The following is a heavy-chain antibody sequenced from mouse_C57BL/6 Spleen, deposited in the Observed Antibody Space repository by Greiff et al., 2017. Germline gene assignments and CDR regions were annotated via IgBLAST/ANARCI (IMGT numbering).Heavy chain of an antibody. V-gene: IGHV1-54*01. J-gene: IGHJ3*01. D-gene: IGHD2-4*01. CDR1: GYAFTNYL. Sequence: QVQLQQSGAELVRPGTSVKVSCKASGYAFTNYLIEWVKQRPGQGLEWIGVINPGSGGTNYNEKFKGKATLTADKSSSTAYMQLSSLTSEVSAVYFCTYDYDEGFAYWGQGTLVTVSA. CDR2: INPGSGGT. CDR3: TYDYDEGFAY.